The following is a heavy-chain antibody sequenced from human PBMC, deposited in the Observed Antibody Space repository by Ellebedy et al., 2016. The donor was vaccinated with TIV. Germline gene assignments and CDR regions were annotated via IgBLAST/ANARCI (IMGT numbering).Heavy chain of an antibody. V-gene: IGHV4-59*08. CDR1: GSSITSYY. D-gene: IGHD3-9*01. CDR3: ARHNCRTTLFTLVICSRASGDVFDV. CDR2: VSYSGNT. J-gene: IGHJ3*01. Sequence: MPSETLSLTCTVSGSSITSYYWSWIRQCPGKGLEWIGDVSYSGNTNYHPSLKSRVHTSFDTSKSQLSLNLSSVTAADTATYFCARHNCRTTLFTLVICSRASGDVFDVWGQGKTVTVSS.